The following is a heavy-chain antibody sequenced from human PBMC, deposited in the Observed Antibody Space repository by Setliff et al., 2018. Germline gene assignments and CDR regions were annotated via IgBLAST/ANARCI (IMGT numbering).Heavy chain of an antibody. V-gene: IGHV4-39*02. Sequence: SETLSLTCTVSGGSIRSSTHYWGWIRQPPGKGLEWIGTIYYSGLTYYTPSLRSRATISVDTSKNRFSLQLSSVTAADTAVYYCAGYQGSGSNYKLVNWFDPWGQGTLVTVSS. CDR2: IYYSGLT. J-gene: IGHJ5*02. D-gene: IGHD3-10*01. CDR3: AGYQGSGSNYKLVNWFDP. CDR1: GGSIRSSTHY.